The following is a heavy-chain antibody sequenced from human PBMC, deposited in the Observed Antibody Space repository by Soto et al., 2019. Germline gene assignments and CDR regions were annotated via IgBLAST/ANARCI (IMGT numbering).Heavy chain of an antibody. CDR3: ACVYYDSSGYYYFDC. V-gene: IGHV3-30*03. Sequence: QVQLVESGGGVVQPGRSLRLSCAASGFTFSSYGMHWVRQAPGKGLEWVAVISYDGSNNYYADSVKGRFTISRDNSQNTLYLQMNSLRAEETAVYYCACVYYDSSGYYYFDCWGQGTLVTVSS. CDR2: ISYDGSNN. CDR1: GFTFSSYG. J-gene: IGHJ4*02. D-gene: IGHD3-22*01.